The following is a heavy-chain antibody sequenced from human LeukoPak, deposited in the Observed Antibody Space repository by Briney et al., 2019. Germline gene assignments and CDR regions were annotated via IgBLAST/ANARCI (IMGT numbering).Heavy chain of an antibody. CDR2: IYYSGST. J-gene: IGHJ6*02. V-gene: IGHV4-59*01. CDR3: ARVGGTNYYYYGMDV. D-gene: IGHD1-26*01. CDR1: GGSISNYY. Sequence: SETLSLTCTVSGGSISNYYWSWIRQPPGKGLEWIGYIYYSGSTNYNPSLKSRVTVSVDTSKNQFSLKLSSVTAADTAVYYCARVGGTNYYYYGMDVWGQGTTVTVSS.